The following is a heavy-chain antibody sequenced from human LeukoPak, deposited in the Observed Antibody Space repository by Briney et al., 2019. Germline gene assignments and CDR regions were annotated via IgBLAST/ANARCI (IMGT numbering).Heavy chain of an antibody. D-gene: IGHD3-10*01. CDR2: LGGLSESV. CDR1: GFIFSNYA. Sequence: GGSLRLSCAASGFIFSNYAMTWVRQAPGKGMEWVSILGGLSESVYYPDSVKGRFTVSRDNSKDTLYLEINSLGGEDTATYYCARRWLGDPYGMDVWGQGTTVTVSS. CDR3: ARRWLGDPYGMDV. V-gene: IGHV3-23*01. J-gene: IGHJ6*02.